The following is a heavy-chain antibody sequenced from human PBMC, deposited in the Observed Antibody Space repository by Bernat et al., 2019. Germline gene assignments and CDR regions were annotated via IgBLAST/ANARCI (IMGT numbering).Heavy chain of an antibody. J-gene: IGHJ4*02. CDR1: GFTVSSNY. CDR3: ARRSPWELHFDY. Sequence: EVQLVESGGGLVQPGGSLRLSCAASGFTVSSNYMSWVRQAPGKGLEWVSVIYSGGSTYYADSVQGRFTISSNKSKNTLYLQTNSLRAEDTAVYYCARRSPWELHFDYWGQGTLVTVSS. V-gene: IGHV3-66*01. D-gene: IGHD1-26*01. CDR2: IYSGGST.